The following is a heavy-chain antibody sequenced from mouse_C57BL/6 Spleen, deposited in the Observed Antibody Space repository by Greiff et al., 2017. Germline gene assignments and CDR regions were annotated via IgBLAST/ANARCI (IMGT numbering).Heavy chain of an antibody. CDR1: CYAFSSSW. D-gene: IGHD2-12*01. V-gene: IGHV1-82*01. J-gene: IGHJ4*01. CDR3: ERSAYYSSPYYYAMDY. CDR2: IYPGGGES. Sequence: QVQLQQSGPELVTPGASVKISCKSSCYAFSSSWMNWVKQRPGKGLEGIGRIYPGGGESNYNGKFKGKATLTADKSASTAEMQLSSLTSEDSAVYFGERSAYYSSPYYYAMDYWGQGTSVTVAS.